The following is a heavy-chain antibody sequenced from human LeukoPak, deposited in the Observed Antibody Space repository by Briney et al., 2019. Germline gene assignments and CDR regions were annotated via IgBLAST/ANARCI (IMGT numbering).Heavy chain of an antibody. CDR2: INHSGST. D-gene: IGHD2-8*01. CDR3: ASSMVFGAFDI. Sequence: PSETLSLTCAVYGGSFSGYYWSWIRQPPGKGLEWIGEINHSGSTNYNPSLKSRVTISVDTSKNQFSLKLSSVTAADTAVYYCASSMVFGAFDIWGQGTMVTVSS. V-gene: IGHV4-34*01. CDR1: GGSFSGYY. J-gene: IGHJ3*02.